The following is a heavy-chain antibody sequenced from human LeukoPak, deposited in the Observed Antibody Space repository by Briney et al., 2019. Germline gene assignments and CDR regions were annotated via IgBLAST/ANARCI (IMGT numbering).Heavy chain of an antibody. Sequence: SETLSLTRTVSGGSISSYYWSWIRQPPGKGLEWIGYIYYSGSTNYNPSLESRVTMSVDTSKNQFSLKLSSVTAADTAVYYCARTLGYCSGGSCNGDAFDIWGQGTMVTVSS. CDR1: GGSISSYY. CDR3: ARTLGYCSGGSCNGDAFDI. J-gene: IGHJ3*02. CDR2: IYYSGST. D-gene: IGHD2-15*01. V-gene: IGHV4-59*01.